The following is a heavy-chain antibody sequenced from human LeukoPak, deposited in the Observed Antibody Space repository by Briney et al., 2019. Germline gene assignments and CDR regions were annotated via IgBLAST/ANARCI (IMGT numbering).Heavy chain of an antibody. V-gene: IGHV1-18*01. CDR1: GYTFTSYG. CDR2: ISAYNGDT. Sequence: ASVKVSCKASGYTFTSYGISWVRQAPGQGLEWMGWISAYNGDTNSAQKVQGRVTLTTDTSTSTAYMELRSLRSDDTAVYYCARQVDTSMALPDYWGQGTLVTVSS. D-gene: IGHD5-18*01. J-gene: IGHJ4*02. CDR3: ARQVDTSMALPDY.